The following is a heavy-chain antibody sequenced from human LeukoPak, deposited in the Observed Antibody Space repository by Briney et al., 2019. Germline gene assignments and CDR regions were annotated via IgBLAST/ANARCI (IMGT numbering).Heavy chain of an antibody. J-gene: IGHJ4*02. Sequence: GGSLRLSCAASGFTFTNYNINWVRQAPGKGLEWVSSISSSSAYICYADSVKGRFTISRDNAKNSLYLQMNSLRAEDTAVYYCTRGSDYDFWSMDYWDQGTLVTVSS. CDR1: GFTFTNYN. D-gene: IGHD3-3*01. V-gene: IGHV3-21*01. CDR2: ISSSSAYI. CDR3: TRGSDYDFWSMDY.